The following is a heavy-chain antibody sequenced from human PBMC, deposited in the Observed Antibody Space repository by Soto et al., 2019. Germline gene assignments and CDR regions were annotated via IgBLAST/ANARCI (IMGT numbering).Heavy chain of an antibody. D-gene: IGHD3-3*01. J-gene: IGHJ5*02. CDR1: GFTFSSYW. Sequence: GWSLRLSCAASGFTFSSYWMSWVRQAPGKGLEWVANIKQDGSEKYYVDSVKGRFTISRDNAKNSLYLQMNSLRAEDTAVYYCARTSDFWSGFWFDPWGQGTLVTVSS. CDR3: ARTSDFWSGFWFDP. CDR2: IKQDGSEK. V-gene: IGHV3-7*01.